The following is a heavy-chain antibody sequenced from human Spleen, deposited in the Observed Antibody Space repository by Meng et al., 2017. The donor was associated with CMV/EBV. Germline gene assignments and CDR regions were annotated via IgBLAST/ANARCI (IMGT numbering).Heavy chain of an antibody. CDR3: AKDLYELGPFDS. J-gene: IGHJ4*02. CDR2: ITWDSFST. Sequence: GESLKISCAASGFTFGHYGMTWVRQAPGKGLEWVSLITWDSFSTYYADSVKGRFTISRDNNKNSLYLQMNSLRTEDTALYYCAKDLYELGPFDSWGQGTLVTVSS. D-gene: IGHD7-27*01. CDR1: GFTFGHYG. V-gene: IGHV3-43*02.